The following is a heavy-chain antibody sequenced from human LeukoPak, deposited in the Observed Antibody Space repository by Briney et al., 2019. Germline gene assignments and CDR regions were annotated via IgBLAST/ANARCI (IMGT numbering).Heavy chain of an antibody. CDR1: GYTFTDYY. Sequence: GASVNVSCKASGYTFTDYYMHWLRQAPGQGLEWMGWINPNSGGTNYAQKFQGRVTMTRDTSISTAYMELSRLRSDDTAVYYCARTRDPHDYWGQGTLVTVSS. V-gene: IGHV1-2*02. J-gene: IGHJ4*02. CDR3: ARTRDPHDY. CDR2: INPNSGGT.